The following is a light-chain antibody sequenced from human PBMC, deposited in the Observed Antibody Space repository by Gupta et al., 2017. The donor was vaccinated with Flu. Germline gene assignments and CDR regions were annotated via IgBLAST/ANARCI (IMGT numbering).Light chain of an antibody. V-gene: IGKV3-15*01. Sequence: EIVMTPSPGTLSVSPGERATLSCRASQSVSSNLAWYQQRPGQAPRLLIYGVSLRATGIPARFSGSGSGTEFTLTISSLQSEDFAVYYCQHYNDWPHIFGGGTKLEIK. J-gene: IGKJ4*01. CDR1: QSVSSN. CDR2: GVS. CDR3: QHYNDWPHI.